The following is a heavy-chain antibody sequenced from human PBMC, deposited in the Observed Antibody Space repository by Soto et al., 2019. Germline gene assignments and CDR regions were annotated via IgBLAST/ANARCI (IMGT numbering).Heavy chain of an antibody. V-gene: IGHV3-30-3*01. J-gene: IGHJ4*02. D-gene: IGHD4-17*01. CDR2: ISYDGSNK. Sequence: QVQLVESGGGVVQPGRSLRLSCAASGFTFSSYAMHWVRQAPGKGLEWVAVISYDGSNKYYADSVKGRFTIPRDNSKNTLYLQMNSLRAEDTAVYYCARDRGDYYWDYGGQGTLVTVSS. CDR1: GFTFSSYA. CDR3: ARDRGDYYWDY.